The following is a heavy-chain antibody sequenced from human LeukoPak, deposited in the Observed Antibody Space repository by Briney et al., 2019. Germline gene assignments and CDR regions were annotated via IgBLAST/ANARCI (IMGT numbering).Heavy chain of an antibody. CDR1: GFTFSNYW. D-gene: IGHD3-10*01. Sequence: GGALRLSCAASGFTFSNYWMHWVRQAPGKGLVWVSRINSDGSSTTNADSVKGRFTISRDNAKNTLYLQMNSLRGEHTAVYYCAGGFGFDNWGQGTLVTVSS. CDR2: INSDGSST. V-gene: IGHV3-74*03. CDR3: AGGFGFDN. J-gene: IGHJ4*02.